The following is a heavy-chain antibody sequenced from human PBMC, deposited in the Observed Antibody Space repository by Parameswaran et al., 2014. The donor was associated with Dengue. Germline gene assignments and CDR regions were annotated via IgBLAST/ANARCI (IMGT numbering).Heavy chain of an antibody. D-gene: IGHD6-19*01. J-gene: IGHJ4*02. V-gene: IGHV3-30*03. CDR3: ATCPGYSSGWDLDY. Sequence: WIRQPPGKGLEWVAVISYDGSNKYYADSVKGRFTISRDNSKNTLYLQMNSLRAEDTAVYYCATCPGYSSGWDLDYWGQGTLVTVSS. CDR2: ISYDGSNK.